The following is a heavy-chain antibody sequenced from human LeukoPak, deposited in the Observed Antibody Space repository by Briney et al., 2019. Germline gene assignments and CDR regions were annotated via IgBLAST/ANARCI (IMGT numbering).Heavy chain of an antibody. CDR2: IYYSGGT. Sequence: SETLSLTCTVSGGSISSYYWSWIRQPPGKGLEWIGYIYYSGGTNYNPSLKSRVSISIDTSKNLFSLKLNSVTAADTAVYYCAAESERWLVRSWGQGTLVTVSS. J-gene: IGHJ4*02. CDR1: GGSISSYY. D-gene: IGHD6-19*01. V-gene: IGHV4-59*03. CDR3: AAESERWLVRS.